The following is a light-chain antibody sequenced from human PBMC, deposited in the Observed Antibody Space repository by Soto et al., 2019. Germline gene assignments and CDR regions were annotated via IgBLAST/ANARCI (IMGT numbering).Light chain of an antibody. CDR3: QQYGSSPPWT. CDR1: QSVSSSF. V-gene: IGKV3-20*01. CDR2: GAS. Sequence: EIVLTQSPGTLSLSPGERATLSCRASQSVSSSFLAWYQQKPGQSPRLLIYGASSRATGIPDRFSGSGSGTDFTLTISRLEPEDFAVYYCQQYGSSPPWTLGQGT. J-gene: IGKJ1*01.